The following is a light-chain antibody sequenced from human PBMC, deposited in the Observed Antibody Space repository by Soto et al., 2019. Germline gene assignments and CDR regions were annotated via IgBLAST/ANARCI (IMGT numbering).Light chain of an antibody. Sequence: DIQMTQSPSSLSASVGDRVTITCQASQDIRHSLNWFQQKPGKAPNLLIYDASNLQTGVPSRFSGTGSGTDFTFTISSLQPEDFATYYCQQANSFPLTFGPGTKVDIK. CDR3: QQANSFPLT. J-gene: IGKJ3*01. V-gene: IGKV1-33*01. CDR1: QDIRHS. CDR2: DAS.